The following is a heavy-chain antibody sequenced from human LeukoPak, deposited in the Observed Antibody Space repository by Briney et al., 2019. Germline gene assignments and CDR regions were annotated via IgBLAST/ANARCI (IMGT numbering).Heavy chain of an antibody. CDR2: TYYSGST. CDR1: GGSNSRGSYY. Sequence: TPSETLSLTCTVSGGSNSRGSYYWGWIRQPPGKGLEWIGSTYYSGSTYYNPSLKSRVTTSVDMSKNRFSLKLTSATAADTAVYYCARGSGSYDFDYWGQGTLVTVSS. J-gene: IGHJ4*02. CDR3: ARGSGSYDFDY. V-gene: IGHV4-39*01. D-gene: IGHD1-26*01.